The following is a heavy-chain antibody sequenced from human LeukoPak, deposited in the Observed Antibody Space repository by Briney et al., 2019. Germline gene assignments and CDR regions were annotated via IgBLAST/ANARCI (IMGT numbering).Heavy chain of an antibody. V-gene: IGHV3-33*06. Sequence: GGALRLSCAEPGFTFFNYGMHWVRQAPGKGLDWVAVIWNDGSYKYYADPVKGRFTISRDNPKNTLYLQMNSLRAEDTAIYYCAKVVQYTASTGTGLDYWGQGTLVTVSS. CDR3: AKVVQYTASTGTGLDY. J-gene: IGHJ4*02. CDR2: IWNDGSYK. D-gene: IGHD6-13*01. CDR1: GFTFFNYG.